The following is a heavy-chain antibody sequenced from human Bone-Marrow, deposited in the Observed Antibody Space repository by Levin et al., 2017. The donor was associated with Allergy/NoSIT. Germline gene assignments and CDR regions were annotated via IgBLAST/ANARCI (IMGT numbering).Heavy chain of an antibody. Sequence: GESLKISCAASGFTFSSYSMNWVRQAPGKGLEWVSSISSSSSYIYYADSVKGRFTISRDNAKNSLYLQMNSLRAEDTAVYYCARVHKYYYYYMDVWGKGTTVTVSS. V-gene: IGHV3-21*01. J-gene: IGHJ6*03. CDR3: ARVHKYYYYYMDV. CDR2: ISSSSSYI. CDR1: GFTFSSYS.